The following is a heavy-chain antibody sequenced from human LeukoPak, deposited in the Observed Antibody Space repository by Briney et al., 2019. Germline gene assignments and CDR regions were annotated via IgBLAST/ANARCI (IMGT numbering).Heavy chain of an antibody. D-gene: IGHD3-3*01. V-gene: IGHV1-2*02. CDR2: INPNSGGT. CDR1: GYTFTGYY. CDR3: ARDHDPKPYDFWSGDYPLHNWFDP. J-gene: IGHJ5*02. Sequence: AASVKVSCKASGYTFTGYYMHWVRQVPGQGLEWMGWINPNSGGTNYAQKFQGRVTMTRDTSISTAYMELSRLRSDDTAVYYCARDHDPKPYDFWSGDYPLHNWFDPWGQGTLVTVSS.